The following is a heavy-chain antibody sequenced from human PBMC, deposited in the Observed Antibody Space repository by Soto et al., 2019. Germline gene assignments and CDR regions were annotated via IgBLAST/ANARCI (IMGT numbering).Heavy chain of an antibody. Sequence: PGESLRLSCPVSGFLFNTYAMHWVRPAPGKGLEWVAVISYDARNTYYADSVKGRFTISRDNSKNALYLQMNSLRPEDTAVYYCARPGSGYDVLTGQYFYYFHAVDVWGQGTTVTVSS. CDR1: GFLFNTYA. CDR3: ARPGSGYDVLTGQYFYYFHAVDV. J-gene: IGHJ6*02. V-gene: IGHV3-30*04. CDR2: ISYDARNT. D-gene: IGHD3-9*01.